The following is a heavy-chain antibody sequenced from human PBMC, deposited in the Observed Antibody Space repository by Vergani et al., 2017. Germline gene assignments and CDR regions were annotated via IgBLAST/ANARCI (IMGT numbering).Heavy chain of an antibody. J-gene: IGHJ4*02. V-gene: IGHV4-34*01. CDR2: INHSGSN. CDR3: ARDRKSITNERGYYCDY. CDR1: GGSFSGYY. D-gene: IGHD3-10*01. Sequence: QVQLQQWGAGLLKPSETLSLTCAVYGGSFSGYYWRWIRQPPGKGLEWLGEINHSGSNNYNPSHKRRVTISVDTSKNQFSMKLSAVTAADTAVYYCARDRKSITNERGYYCDYWGQGTLVTVSS.